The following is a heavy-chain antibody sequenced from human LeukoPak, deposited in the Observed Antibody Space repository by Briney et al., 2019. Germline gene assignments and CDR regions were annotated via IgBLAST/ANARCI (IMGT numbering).Heavy chain of an antibody. D-gene: IGHD6-13*01. J-gene: IGHJ4*02. CDR3: ARDGREPGIAAACHFDY. CDR1: GYTFTSYY. Sequence: ASVKVSCKASGYTFTSYYMHWVRQAPGQGLEWMGIINPSGGSTSYAQKFQGRVTMTRDTSTSTVYTELSSLRSEDTAVYYCARDGREPGIAAACHFDYWGQGTLVTVSS. V-gene: IGHV1-46*01. CDR2: INPSGGST.